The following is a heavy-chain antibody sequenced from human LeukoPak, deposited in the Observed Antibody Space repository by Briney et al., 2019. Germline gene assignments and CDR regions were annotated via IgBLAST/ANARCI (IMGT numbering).Heavy chain of an antibody. D-gene: IGHD3-10*01. CDR2: TTHSGST. J-gene: IGHJ4*02. CDR3: ARGPAYSWLRSGSVCFFDF. V-gene: IGHV4-34*01. Sequence: PSETLSLTCNVSGYTMNSGYYWSWIRQTPGSGLEWIGETTHSGSTDYNPSLKSRVSVSVDTSKNQFSLRLTSVTAADTAVYYCARGPAYSWLRSGSVCFFDFWGQGVLVTVSS. CDR1: GYTMNSGYY.